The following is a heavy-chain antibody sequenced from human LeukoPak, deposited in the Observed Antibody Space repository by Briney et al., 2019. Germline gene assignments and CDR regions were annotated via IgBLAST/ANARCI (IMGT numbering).Heavy chain of an antibody. CDR1: GYSISSGFY. J-gene: IGHJ5*02. CDR3: ARSYSSGYPNWFDP. CDR2: IYHSGST. Sequence: SETLSLTCTVSGYSISSGFYWGWIRQPPVKGLEWIGSIYHSGSTYYNPSLKSRVTISVDTSRNQFSLKLSSVTAADTAVYYCARSYSSGYPNWFDPWGQGTLVTVSS. V-gene: IGHV4-38-2*02. D-gene: IGHD3-22*01.